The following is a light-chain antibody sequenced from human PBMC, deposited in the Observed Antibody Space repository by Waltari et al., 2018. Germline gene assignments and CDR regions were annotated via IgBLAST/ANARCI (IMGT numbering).Light chain of an antibody. Sequence: SYELTQPPSVSVSPGQTARITCSGDALPKQYAYWYQQKPGQATVQVIYKDTETPSGIPERLSGAVSGRTVTLIISGVQAEDEADYYCQSADTNNIVVFSGGTKLTV. J-gene: IGLJ2*01. V-gene: IGLV3-25*03. CDR3: QSADTNNIVV. CDR1: ALPKQY. CDR2: KDT.